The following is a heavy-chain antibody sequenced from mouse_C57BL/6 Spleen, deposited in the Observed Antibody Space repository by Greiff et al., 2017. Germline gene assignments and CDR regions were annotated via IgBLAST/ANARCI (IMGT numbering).Heavy chain of an antibody. CDR3: ARGDYDVAWFAY. Sequence: QVQLQQPGTELVKPGASVTLSCKASGYTFTSYWMHWVKQRPGQGLEWIGNINPSNGGTNYNEKFKSKATLTVDNSSSTAYMQLSSLTSEDSAVYYCARGDYDVAWFAYWGQGTLVTVSA. CDR1: GYTFTSYW. CDR2: INPSNGGT. V-gene: IGHV1-53*01. D-gene: IGHD2-4*01. J-gene: IGHJ3*01.